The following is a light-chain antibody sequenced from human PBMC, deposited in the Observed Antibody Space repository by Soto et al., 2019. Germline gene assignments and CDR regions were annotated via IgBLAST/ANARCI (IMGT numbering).Light chain of an antibody. CDR1: QGISTS. V-gene: IGKV1-39*01. J-gene: IGKJ4*01. CDR2: AAS. Sequence: DIQMTQSPSSLSASVGDRVTITCRASQGISTSLNWYQQKPGKAPKLLIYAASSLQSGVPSRFSGSGSGTDFTLTISSLQPEDFATYYCQQSYSTPLTFGGGTKVDIK. CDR3: QQSYSTPLT.